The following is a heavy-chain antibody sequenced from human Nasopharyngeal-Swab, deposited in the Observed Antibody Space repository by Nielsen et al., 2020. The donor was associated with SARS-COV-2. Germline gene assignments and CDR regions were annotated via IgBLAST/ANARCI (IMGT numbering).Heavy chain of an antibody. J-gene: IGHJ6*02. D-gene: IGHD3-3*01. CDR2: INTNTGNP. V-gene: IGHV7-4-1*02. Sequence: ASVKVSCKASGYTFTSYAMNWVRQAPGQGLEWMGWINTNTGNPTYAQGFTGRFVFSLDTSVSTAYLQISSLKAEDTAVYYCARIALVTIFGVVIIGDGMDVWGQGTTVTVS. CDR3: ARIALVTIFGVVIIGDGMDV. CDR1: GYTFTSYA.